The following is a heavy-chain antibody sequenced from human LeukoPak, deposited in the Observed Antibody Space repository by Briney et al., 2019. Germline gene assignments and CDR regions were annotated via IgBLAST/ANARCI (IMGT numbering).Heavy chain of an antibody. CDR1: GFTFSSYA. CDR3: AKDRGLVGATPSNFDY. V-gene: IGHV3-23*01. J-gene: IGHJ4*02. CDR2: VSGSGGST. D-gene: IGHD1-26*01. Sequence: GGSLRLSCAASGFTFSSYAMNWVRQAPGKGLEWVSGVSGSGGSTYSADSVKGRFTISRDNSKKTVYLQMNSLRAEDTAVYYCAKDRGLVGATPSNFDYWGQGTLVTVSS.